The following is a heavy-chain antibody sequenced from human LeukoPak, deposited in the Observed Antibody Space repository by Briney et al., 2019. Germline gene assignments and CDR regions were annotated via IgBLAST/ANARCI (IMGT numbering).Heavy chain of an antibody. CDR1: GDSISSYY. CDR3: ARLTRLSTSADRYYLYY. Sequence: PSETLSLTCTVSGDSISSYYWSWIRQPPGKGLEWIGYIYTSGGTNYIPSLKGRVTISIDTSKNQFSLKLSSVTAADSAVYYCARLTRLSTSADRYYLYYWGQGTLVTVSS. J-gene: IGHJ4*02. D-gene: IGHD6-6*01. CDR2: IYTSGGT. V-gene: IGHV4-4*09.